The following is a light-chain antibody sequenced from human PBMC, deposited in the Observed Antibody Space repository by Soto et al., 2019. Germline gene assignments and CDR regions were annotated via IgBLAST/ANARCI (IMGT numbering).Light chain of an antibody. CDR3: QQYNSYSRT. J-gene: IGKJ1*01. V-gene: IGKV1-5*01. Sequence: DIQMTQSPSNLSASVGDRVTITCRASQSISSWLAWYQQKPGKAPKLLIYDASSLESGVPSRFSGSGSGTEFTLTISSLQPDDFATYYCQQYNSYSRTFGRGTKVEIK. CDR2: DAS. CDR1: QSISSW.